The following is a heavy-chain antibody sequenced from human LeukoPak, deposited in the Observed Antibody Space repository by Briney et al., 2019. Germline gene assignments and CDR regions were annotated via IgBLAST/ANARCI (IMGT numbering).Heavy chain of an antibody. CDR3: AKGRATMVD. CDR1: GFTFDDYA. V-gene: IGHV3-43D*03. J-gene: IGHJ4*02. D-gene: IGHD3-10*01. CDR2: ISWDGGST. Sequence: GGSLRLSCAASGFTFDDYAMHWVRQAPGKGLEWVSLISWDGGSTYYADSVKGRFTISRDTSKNTLYLQMNSLRPDDTAVYYCAKGRATMVDWGQGTLVTVSS.